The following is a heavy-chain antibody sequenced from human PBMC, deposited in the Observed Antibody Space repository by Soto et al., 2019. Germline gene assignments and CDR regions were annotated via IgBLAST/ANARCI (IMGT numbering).Heavy chain of an antibody. CDR2: LFWDDDD. Sequence: QITLKESGPTLVKPTQTLTLTCTISGFSLSTSGVGVGWIRQPPGKALEWLALLFWDDDDRYSPSLKSRLTITKDTSKDQVVLTMTNVDPVDTATYFCAHLAFCGGSCYYFDYWGLGTLVTVSS. CDR1: GFSLSTSGVG. CDR3: AHLAFCGGSCYYFDY. V-gene: IGHV2-5*02. D-gene: IGHD2-15*01. J-gene: IGHJ4*02.